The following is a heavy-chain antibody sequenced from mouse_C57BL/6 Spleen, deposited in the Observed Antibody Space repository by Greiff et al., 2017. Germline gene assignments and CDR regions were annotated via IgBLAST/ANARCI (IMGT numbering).Heavy chain of an antibody. CDR1: GFNIKDYY. CDR2: IDPEDGDT. V-gene: IGHV14-1*01. Sequence: EVQLQQSGAELVRPGASVKLSCTASGFNIKDYYMHWVKQRPEQGLEWIGRIDPEDGDTEYAPKFQGKATMTADTSSNTAYLQLSSLTSEDTAVDYCTTYYGGTGAMDYWGQGTSVTVSS. D-gene: IGHD1-1*01. CDR3: TTYYGGTGAMDY. J-gene: IGHJ4*01.